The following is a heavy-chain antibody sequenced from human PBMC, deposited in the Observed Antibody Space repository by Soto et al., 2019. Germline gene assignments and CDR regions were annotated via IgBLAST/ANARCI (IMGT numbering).Heavy chain of an antibody. V-gene: IGHV1-58*01. CDR1: GFTFTSSA. J-gene: IGHJ6*02. CDR3: AAGSDFWSGYYNYYYYGMDV. Sequence: QMQLVQSGPEVKKPGTSVKVSCKASGFTFTSSAVQWVRQARGQRLEWIGWIVVGSGNTNYAQKFRERVTITRDISTSTAYMGLSSLRSEDTAGYYCAAGSDFWSGYYNYYYYGMDVWGQGTTVTVSS. CDR2: IVVGSGNT. D-gene: IGHD3-3*01.